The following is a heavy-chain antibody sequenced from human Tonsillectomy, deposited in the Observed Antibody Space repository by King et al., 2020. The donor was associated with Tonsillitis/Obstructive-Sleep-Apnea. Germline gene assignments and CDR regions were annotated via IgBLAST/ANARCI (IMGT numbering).Heavy chain of an antibody. CDR2: INPISGGT. J-gene: IGHJ3*02. D-gene: IGHD3-16*02. CDR1: GYTFTGYY. Sequence: VQLVQSGAEVKKPGASVKVSCKASGYTFTGYYMHWVRQAPGQGLEWMGWINPISGGTKYAQKFQGWVTMTRDTSISTAYMELSRLRSDDTAVYYCARMLSHPGGGQKAFDIWGQGTMVTVSS. CDR3: ARMLSHPGGGQKAFDI. V-gene: IGHV1-2*04.